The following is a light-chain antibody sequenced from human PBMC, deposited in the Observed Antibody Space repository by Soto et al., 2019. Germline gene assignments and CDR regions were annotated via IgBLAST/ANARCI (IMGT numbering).Light chain of an antibody. CDR1: QSISSD. Sequence: IVMTQSPATLSVSPGERATLSCRASQSISSDVAWYRQKPGQPPTLILYGASTRAIGIRARFSGSGSGTEFTLTINSLQSEDFGTYYCQQYIDWPLSFGGGTKVEIK. CDR3: QQYIDWPLS. J-gene: IGKJ4*01. CDR2: GAS. V-gene: IGKV3-15*01.